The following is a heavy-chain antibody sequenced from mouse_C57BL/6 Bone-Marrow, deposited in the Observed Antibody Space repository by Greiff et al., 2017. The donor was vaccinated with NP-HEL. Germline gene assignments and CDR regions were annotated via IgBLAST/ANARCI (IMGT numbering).Heavy chain of an antibody. V-gene: IGHV1-43*01. CDR3: ARDYSNFYWYFDV. J-gene: IGHJ1*03. CDR2: INPSTGGT. D-gene: IGHD2-5*01. Sequence: VQLQQSGPELVKPGASVKISCKASGYSFTGYYMHWVKQSPEKSLEWIGEINPSTGGTSYNQKFKGKATLTVDKSSSTAYMQLKSLTSEDSAVYYCARDYSNFYWYFDVWGTGTTVTVSS. CDR1: GYSFTGYY.